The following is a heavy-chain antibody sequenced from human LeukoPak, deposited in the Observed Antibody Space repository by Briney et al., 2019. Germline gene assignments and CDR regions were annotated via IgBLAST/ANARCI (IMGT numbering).Heavy chain of an antibody. J-gene: IGHJ6*02. CDR1: GFTFSSYW. CDR3: ARATPYGMDV. Sequence: GGSLRLSCAASGFTFSSYWMHWVRQAPGEGLVWVSRINSDGSSTSYADSVKGRFTISRDNAKNTLYLQMNSLRAEDTAVYYCARATPYGMDVWGQGTTVTVSS. D-gene: IGHD2-15*01. CDR2: INSDGSST. V-gene: IGHV3-74*01.